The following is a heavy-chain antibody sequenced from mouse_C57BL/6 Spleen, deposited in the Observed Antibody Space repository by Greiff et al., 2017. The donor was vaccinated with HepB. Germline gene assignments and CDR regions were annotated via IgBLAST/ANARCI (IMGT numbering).Heavy chain of an antibody. D-gene: IGHD4-1*01. J-gene: IGHJ3*01. Sequence: QVQLKQSGPGLVAPSQSLSITCTVSGFSLTSYGVDWVRQSPGKGLEWLGVIWGVGRTNYNSAHKSRLSTSKDNSKSQVILKMNSLQTDDTAMYYCAALTGTVFAYWGQGTLVTVSA. CDR2: IWGVGRT. V-gene: IGHV2-6*01. CDR3: AALTGTVFAY. CDR1: GFSLTSYG.